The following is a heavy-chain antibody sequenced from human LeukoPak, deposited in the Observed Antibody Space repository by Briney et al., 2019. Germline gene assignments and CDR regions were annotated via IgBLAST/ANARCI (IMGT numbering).Heavy chain of an antibody. D-gene: IGHD1-26*01. Sequence: GGYLRLSCAASGFTFDNYRMSWVRQAPGKGLECVSTVNADGGNTYHADSVKGRFTISRDNSKSTLILQMNSLRVEDTALYYCTKRVKYGGTWDHFADWGQGTLVTVSS. V-gene: IGHV3-23*01. CDR1: GFTFDNYR. J-gene: IGHJ4*02. CDR2: VNADGGNT. CDR3: TKRVKYGGTWDHFAD.